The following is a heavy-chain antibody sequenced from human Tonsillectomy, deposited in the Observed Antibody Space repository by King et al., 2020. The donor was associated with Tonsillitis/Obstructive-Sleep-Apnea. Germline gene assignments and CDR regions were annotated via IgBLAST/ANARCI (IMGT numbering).Heavy chain of an antibody. CDR3: ARKIDDSSGYYYGENAFDI. D-gene: IGHD3-22*01. J-gene: IGHJ3*02. Sequence: QLVQSGAEVKKPGESLRISCKGSGYSFTSYWISWVRQMPGKGLEWMGRIDPSDSYTNYSPSFQGHVTISADKSISTAYLQWSSLKASDTAMYYCARKIDDSSGYYYGENAFDIWGQGTMVTVSS. V-gene: IGHV5-10-1*01. CDR1: GYSFTSYW. CDR2: IDPSDSYT.